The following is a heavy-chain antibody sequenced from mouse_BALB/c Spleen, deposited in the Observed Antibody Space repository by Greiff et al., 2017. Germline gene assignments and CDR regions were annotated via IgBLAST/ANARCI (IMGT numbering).Heavy chain of an antibody. D-gene: IGHD1-1*01. CDR1: GFNIKDTY. J-gene: IGHJ1*01. Sequence: VQLQQSGAELVKPGASVKLSCTASGFNIKDTYMHWVKQRPEQGLEWIGRIDPANGNTKYDPKFQGKATITADTSSNTAYLQLSSLTSEDTAVYYCASNYYGSRDWYFDVWGAGTTVTVSS. V-gene: IGHV14-3*02. CDR3: ASNYYGSRDWYFDV. CDR2: IDPANGNT.